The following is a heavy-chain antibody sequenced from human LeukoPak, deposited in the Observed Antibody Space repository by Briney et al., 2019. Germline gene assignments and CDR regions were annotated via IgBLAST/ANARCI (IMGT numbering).Heavy chain of an antibody. CDR1: SLTFSTSG. CDR3: ATETNGRHYDY. Sequence: GGSLRPSCSAFSLTFSTSGFNWVRQAPGKGLEWVASIGPTGSDRYHADSIKGRFTISRDNANNFLYLQMNSLRAEDTAVYYCATETNGRHYDYWGQGTLLTVSS. J-gene: IGHJ4*02. D-gene: IGHD1-14*01. CDR2: IGPTGSDR. V-gene: IGHV3-21*06.